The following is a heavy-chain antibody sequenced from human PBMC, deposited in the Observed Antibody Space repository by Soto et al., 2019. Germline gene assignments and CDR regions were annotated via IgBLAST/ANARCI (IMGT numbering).Heavy chain of an antibody. J-gene: IGHJ5*02. CDR2: IYYCGST. Sequence: SETLSLTCTVSGGSISSSSYYWGWIRQPPGKGLEWIGSIYYCGSTYYNPSLKSRVTISVDTSKNQFSLKLSSVTAADTAVYYCARGYCTNGVCYGLLDWFDPWGQGTLVTVSS. V-gene: IGHV4-39*01. CDR3: ARGYCTNGVCYGLLDWFDP. D-gene: IGHD2-8*01. CDR1: GGSISSSSYY.